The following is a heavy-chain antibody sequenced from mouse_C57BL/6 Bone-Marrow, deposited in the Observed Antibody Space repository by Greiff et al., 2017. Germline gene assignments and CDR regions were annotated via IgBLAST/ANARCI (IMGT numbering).Heavy chain of an antibody. CDR1: GYTFTSYW. CDR3: AREGTTVSHYFDY. D-gene: IGHD1-1*01. CDR2: IDPSDSYT. V-gene: IGHV1-50*01. J-gene: IGHJ2*01. Sequence: QVQLQQPGAELVKPGASVKLSCKASGYTFTSYWMQWVKQRPGQGLEWIGEIDPSDSYTNYNQKFKGKATLTVDTSSSTAYKQLSSLTSEDSAVYYCAREGTTVSHYFDYWGQGTTLTVSS.